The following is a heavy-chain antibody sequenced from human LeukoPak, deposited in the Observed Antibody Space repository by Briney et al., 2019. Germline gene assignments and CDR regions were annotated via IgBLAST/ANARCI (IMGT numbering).Heavy chain of an antibody. J-gene: IGHJ5*02. D-gene: IGHD6-13*01. V-gene: IGHV5-51*01. CDR2: IYPGDSDT. CDR1: GYSFASYW. Sequence: GESLKISCKGSGYSFASYWIGWVRQMPGKGLEWMGIIYPGDSDTRYSPSFQGQVTISADKSISTAYLQWSSLKASDTAMYYCARLGSAAAGTGYNWFDPWGQGTLVTVSS. CDR3: ARLGSAAAGTGYNWFDP.